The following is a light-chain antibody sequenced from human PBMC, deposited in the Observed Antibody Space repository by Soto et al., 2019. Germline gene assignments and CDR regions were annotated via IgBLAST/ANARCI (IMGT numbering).Light chain of an antibody. CDR3: QQYNSVSLLT. Sequence: DIQMTQSPSTLSASVGDRVTITCRASQSISTWLAWYQQKPGKAPKLLIYKASTLEIGVPSRFSGSGSGTEFTLTISSLQPDDFATYYCQQYNSVSLLTFGGGTKVEIK. CDR2: KAS. CDR1: QSISTW. J-gene: IGKJ4*01. V-gene: IGKV1-5*03.